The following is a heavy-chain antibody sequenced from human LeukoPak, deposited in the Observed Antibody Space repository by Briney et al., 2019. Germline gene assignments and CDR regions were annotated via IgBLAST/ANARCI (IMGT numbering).Heavy chain of an antibody. V-gene: IGHV3-53*01. Sequence: RPGGSLILSCAASGFTVSRNYMSWVRQAPGRGLEWVSIISGGDNTFYAASVRGRFTVSRDKSKNTLYLQMNSLRVEDTAVYYCASRDRGYYFGMDVWGQGTTVTVSS. D-gene: IGHD5-24*01. J-gene: IGHJ6*02. CDR1: GFTVSRNY. CDR3: ASRDRGYYFGMDV. CDR2: ISGGDNT.